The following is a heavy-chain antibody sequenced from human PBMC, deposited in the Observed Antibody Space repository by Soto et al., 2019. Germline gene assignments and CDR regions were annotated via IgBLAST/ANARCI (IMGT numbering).Heavy chain of an antibody. J-gene: IGHJ4*02. V-gene: IGHV3-48*03. Sequence: PRLSCAASGFTFSGCEMNWVRQAPGKGLEWISYISSGGSAISYADSVKGRFTISRDDAKNSLYLQMNSLRAEDTAVYYCARDSDYDSSGYGRPFDYWGQGTLVTVSS. CDR1: GFTFSGCE. CDR2: ISSGGSAI. CDR3: ARDSDYDSSGYGRPFDY. D-gene: IGHD3-22*01.